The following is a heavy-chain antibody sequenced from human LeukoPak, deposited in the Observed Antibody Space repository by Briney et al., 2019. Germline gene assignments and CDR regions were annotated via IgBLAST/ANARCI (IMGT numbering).Heavy chain of an antibody. CDR3: VKDRDSSGWYYFDY. Sequence: GGSLRLSCSASGFTFSSYAMHWVRQAPGKGLEYVSTISSNGGSTYYADSVKGRFTISRDNSKNTLYPQMSSLRAEDTAVYYCVKDRDSSGWYYFDYWGQGTLVTVSS. D-gene: IGHD6-19*01. CDR1: GFTFSSYA. CDR2: ISSNGGST. J-gene: IGHJ4*02. V-gene: IGHV3-64D*06.